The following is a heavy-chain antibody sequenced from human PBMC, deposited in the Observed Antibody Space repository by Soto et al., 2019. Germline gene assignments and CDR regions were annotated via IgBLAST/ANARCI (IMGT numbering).Heavy chain of an antibody. CDR1: GFTFDDYA. D-gene: IGHD1-7*01. J-gene: IGHJ4*02. CDR2: ISWNSGSI. Sequence: EVQLVESGGGLVQPGRSLRLSCAASGFTFDDYAMHWVRQAPGKGLEWVSGISWNSGSIGYADSVKGRVTISRDNAKNSLYVQMNGLSAEDTALYYFAKAMVQLELRSGFDYWGQGTLVTVSS. V-gene: IGHV3-9*01. CDR3: AKAMVQLELRSGFDY.